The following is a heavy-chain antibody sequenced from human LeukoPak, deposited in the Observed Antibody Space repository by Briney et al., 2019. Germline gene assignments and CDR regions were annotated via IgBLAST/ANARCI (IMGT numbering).Heavy chain of an antibody. CDR2: IYYSGST. Sequence: PSETLSLTCTVSGGSISSSSYYWGWIRQPPGKGLEWIGYIYYSGSTYYNPSLKGRVTISVDTSKNQFSLKLSSVTAADTAVYYCARCRLHSSKGFDPWGQGTLVSVSS. CDR1: GGSISSSSYY. CDR3: ARCRLHSSKGFDP. J-gene: IGHJ5*02. D-gene: IGHD6-13*01. V-gene: IGHV4-31*03.